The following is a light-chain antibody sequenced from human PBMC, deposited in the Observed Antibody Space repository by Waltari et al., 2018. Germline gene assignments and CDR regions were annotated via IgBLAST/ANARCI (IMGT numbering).Light chain of an antibody. CDR2: GAS. CDR1: QSVSIN. V-gene: IGKV3-15*01. CDR3: QQYNNWPPET. J-gene: IGKJ1*01. Sequence: EIVMTQSPATLSVSTGERATLACSASQSVSINLAWYQHKPGQAPRLLIYGASTRATGIPARFSGSGSGTAFTLTISSLQSEDFAVYYFQQYNNWPPETFGQGTKVEIK.